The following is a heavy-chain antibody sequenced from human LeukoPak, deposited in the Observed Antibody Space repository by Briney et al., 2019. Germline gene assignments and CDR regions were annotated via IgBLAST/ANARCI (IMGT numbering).Heavy chain of an antibody. D-gene: IGHD6-13*01. CDR2: INTDGSST. J-gene: IGHJ4*02. CDR3: ARVSSSSWWALDY. Sequence: GGSLRLSCAASGFTFSSYWMHWVRHAPGKGLVWVSRINTDGSSTSYADSVKGRFTISRDNAKNTLYLQMNSLRAEDTAVYYCARVSSSSWWALDYWGQGTLVTVSS. V-gene: IGHV3-74*01. CDR1: GFTFSSYW.